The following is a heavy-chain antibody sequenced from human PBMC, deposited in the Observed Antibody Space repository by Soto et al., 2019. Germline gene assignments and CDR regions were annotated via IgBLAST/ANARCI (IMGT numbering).Heavy chain of an antibody. V-gene: IGHV4-38-2*01. D-gene: IGHD3-10*01. CDR3: AKKGYYPSGKINLFDS. CDR1: GYSINSDYY. J-gene: IGHJ4*02. Sequence: SETLSLTCAVSGYSINSDYYWGWIRQPPGKGLEWIGSVDHIGRTYYSPSLRSRLTIFIDTSKNQFSLRLTSVTAADTAMYFCAKKGYYPSGKINLFDSSCPGTLVTVSS. CDR2: VDHIGRT.